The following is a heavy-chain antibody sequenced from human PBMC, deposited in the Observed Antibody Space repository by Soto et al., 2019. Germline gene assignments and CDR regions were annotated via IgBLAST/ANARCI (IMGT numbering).Heavy chain of an antibody. Sequence: GGSLRLSCAASGFTFSSYGMHWVRQAPGKGLEWVAVISYDGSNKYYADSVKGRFTISRDNSKNTLYLQMNSLRAEDTAVYYCAKDGDWEVVAALHYYGMDVWGQGTTVTVSS. CDR1: GFTFSSYG. D-gene: IGHD2-15*01. V-gene: IGHV3-30*18. CDR2: ISYDGSNK. J-gene: IGHJ6*02. CDR3: AKDGDWEVVAALHYYGMDV.